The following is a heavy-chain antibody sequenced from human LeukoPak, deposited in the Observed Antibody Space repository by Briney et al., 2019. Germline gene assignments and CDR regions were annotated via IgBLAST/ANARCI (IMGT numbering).Heavy chain of an antibody. CDR2: LGGGEDRI. D-gene: IGHD3-10*01. CDR1: GFALSIYA. V-gene: IGHV3-23*01. CDR3: AKAFRTMVTWGGYFDS. J-gene: IGHJ4*02. Sequence: GGSLRLSCAASGFALSIYAMSWVRHAPGRGLEWVSSLGGGEDRINIADSVMGRFSIPRHNSKNAPDPQVYSLRGGDTAVYYCAKAFRTMVTWGGYFDSWGQGTLVTVSS.